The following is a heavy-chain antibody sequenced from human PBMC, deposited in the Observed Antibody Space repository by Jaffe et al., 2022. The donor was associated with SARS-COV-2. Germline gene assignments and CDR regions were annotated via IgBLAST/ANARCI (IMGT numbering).Heavy chain of an antibody. CDR1: GYTFTSYG. CDR2: ISAYNGNT. CDR3: ARDHAHPLGFLEWNYYYYGMDV. Sequence: QVQLVQSGAEVKKPGASVKVSCKASGYTFTSYGISWVRQAPGQGLEWMGWISAYNGNTNYAQKLQGRVTMTTDTSTSTAYMELRSLRSDDTAVYYCARDHAHPLGFLEWNYYYYGMDVWGQGTTVTVSS. D-gene: IGHD3-3*01. J-gene: IGHJ6*02. V-gene: IGHV1-18*01.